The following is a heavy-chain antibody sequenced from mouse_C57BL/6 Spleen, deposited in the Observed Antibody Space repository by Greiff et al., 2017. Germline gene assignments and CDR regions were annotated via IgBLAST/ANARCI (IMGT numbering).Heavy chain of an antibody. CDR2: INPSTGGT. CDR3: VLNWEEFAY. V-gene: IGHV1-42*01. CDR1: GYSFTGYY. D-gene: IGHD4-1*01. Sequence: VQLQQSGPELVKPGASVTISCKASGYSFTGYYMNWVKQSPEKSLEWIGEINPSTGGTTYNQKFKAKATLSVDKSSSTAYMQLKSLTSEDSAVYYCVLNWEEFAYWGQGTLVTVSA. J-gene: IGHJ3*01.